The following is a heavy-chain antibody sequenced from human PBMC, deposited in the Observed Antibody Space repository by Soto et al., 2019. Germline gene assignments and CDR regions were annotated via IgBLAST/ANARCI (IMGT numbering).Heavy chain of an antibody. CDR3: ARQLWFGELGWFDP. Sequence: SETLSLTCTVSGGSMSTHFWSWIRQPPGKRLEWIGYIYYSGTTYYNPSLKSRVTISIDTSKNQFSLKLSSVTAADTAVYYCARQLWFGELGWFDPWGQGTLVTVSS. D-gene: IGHD3-10*01. V-gene: IGHV4-59*08. CDR2: IYYSGTT. J-gene: IGHJ5*02. CDR1: GGSMSTHF.